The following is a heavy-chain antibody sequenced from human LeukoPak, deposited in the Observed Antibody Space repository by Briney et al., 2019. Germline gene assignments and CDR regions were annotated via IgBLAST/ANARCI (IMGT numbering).Heavy chain of an antibody. V-gene: IGHV1-69*04. CDR1: GYTFTSYG. D-gene: IGHD6-19*01. J-gene: IGHJ4*02. Sequence: GASVKVSCKASGYTFTSYGISWVRQAPGQGLEWMGRIIPILGIANYAQKFQGRVTITADKSTSTAYMELSSLRSEDTAVYYCAREDSSGWYWDYWGQGTLVTVSS. CDR2: IIPILGIA. CDR3: AREDSSGWYWDY.